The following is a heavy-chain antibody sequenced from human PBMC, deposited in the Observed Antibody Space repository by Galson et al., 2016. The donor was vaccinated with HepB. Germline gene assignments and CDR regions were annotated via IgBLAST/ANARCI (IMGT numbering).Heavy chain of an antibody. Sequence: SLRLSCAASGFSFSNSGMSWVRQAPGRGLEWVSGITRSGDATHYADSVKGRFTISRDNSKNTLYLQMNSLRAEDTAVYYCARDQVAHMDVWGKGTTVTVSS. CDR1: GFSFSNSG. CDR3: ARDQVAHMDV. V-gene: IGHV3-23*01. D-gene: IGHD2-15*01. J-gene: IGHJ6*03. CDR2: ITRSGDAT.